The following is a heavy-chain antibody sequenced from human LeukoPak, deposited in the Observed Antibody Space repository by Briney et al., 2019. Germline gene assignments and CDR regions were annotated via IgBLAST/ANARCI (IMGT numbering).Heavy chain of an antibody. V-gene: IGHV3-23*01. D-gene: IGHD5-24*01. Sequence: GGSLRLSCAASGFTFSSYGMSWVRQAPGKGLEWVSAISGSGGSTYYADSVKGRFTISRDNSKNTLYLQMNSLRAEDTAVYYCAKDWMATRFFFDYWGQGTLVTVSS. CDR1: GFTFSSYG. CDR3: AKDWMATRFFFDY. CDR2: ISGSGGST. J-gene: IGHJ4*02.